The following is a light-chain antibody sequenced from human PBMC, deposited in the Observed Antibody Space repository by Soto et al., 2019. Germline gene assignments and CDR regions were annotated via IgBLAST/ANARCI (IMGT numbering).Light chain of an antibody. CDR1: QDVGKW. CDR3: QQYNSYVFT. CDR2: KAS. Sequence: MYHSLASVSASKRDRVTITCRASQDVGKWLAWYQQKPGKAPTLLIYKASSLESGVPSRFSGSGSGTEFTLTISSLQPDDFATYYCQQYNSYVFTFGP. J-gene: IGKJ3*01. V-gene: IGKV1-5*03.